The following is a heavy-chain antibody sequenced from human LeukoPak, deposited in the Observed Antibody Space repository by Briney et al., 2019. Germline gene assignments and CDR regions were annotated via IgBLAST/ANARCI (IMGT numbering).Heavy chain of an antibody. V-gene: IGHV1-8*01. CDR2: MNPNSGNT. J-gene: IGHJ4*02. Sequence: ASVKVSCKASGYTFTSNDINWVRQATGQGLEWMGWMNPNSGNTAYAQKFQGRVTMTRNTAISTAYMELSSLRSVDTAVYYCARPKSKYDSSGYYPLDYWGQGTLVTVSS. D-gene: IGHD3-22*01. CDR3: ARPKSKYDSSGYYPLDY. CDR1: GYTFTSND.